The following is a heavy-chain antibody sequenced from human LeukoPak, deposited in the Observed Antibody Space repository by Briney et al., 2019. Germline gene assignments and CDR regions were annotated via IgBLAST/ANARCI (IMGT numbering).Heavy chain of an antibody. CDR2: ISSATTTI. D-gene: IGHD3-10*01. J-gene: IGHJ4*02. CDR3: ANQEYYYGSGSYYYPLPFDY. Sequence: PGGSLRLSCAASGFTFSAYSMNWVRQAPGKGLEWISYISSATTTIHYADSVKGRFTISRDNAKNTLYLQMNSLRGEDTAVYYCANQEYYYGSGSYYYPLPFDYWGQGTQVTVSS. CDR1: GFTFSAYS. V-gene: IGHV3-48*01.